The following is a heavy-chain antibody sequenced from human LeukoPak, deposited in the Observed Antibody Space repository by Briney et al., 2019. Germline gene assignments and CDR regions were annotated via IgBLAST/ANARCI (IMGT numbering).Heavy chain of an antibody. J-gene: IGHJ4*02. CDR1: GFTFSSYA. V-gene: IGHV3-30*04. CDR2: ISYDGSNK. D-gene: IGHD3-10*01. Sequence: GGSLRLSCAASGFTFSSYAMHWVRQAPGKGLEWVAVISYDGSNKYYADSVKGQFTISRDNSKNTLYLQMNSLRAEDTAVYYCARDPQYGSGSYLFSYYFDYWGQGTLVTVSS. CDR3: ARDPQYGSGSYLFSYYFDY.